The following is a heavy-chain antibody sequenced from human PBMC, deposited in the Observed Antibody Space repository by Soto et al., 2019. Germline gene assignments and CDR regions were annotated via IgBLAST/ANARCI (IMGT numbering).Heavy chain of an antibody. CDR1: GYRFTSYW. CDR3: ARLGAYYPSLDP. D-gene: IGHD3-22*01. V-gene: IGHV5-10-1*01. CDR2: IDPSDSYT. J-gene: IGHJ5*02. Sequence: GESLKISCKGSGYRFTSYWISWVRQMPGKGLEWMGRIDPSDSYTNYSPSFQGHVTISADKSISTAYLQWSSLKASDTAVYYCARLGAYYPSLDPWGPGTLVTVSS.